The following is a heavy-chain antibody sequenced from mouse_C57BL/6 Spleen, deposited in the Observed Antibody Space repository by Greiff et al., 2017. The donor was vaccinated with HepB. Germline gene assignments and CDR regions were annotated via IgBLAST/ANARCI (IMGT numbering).Heavy chain of an antibody. CDR1: GYTFTSYT. CDR2: INPSSGYT. D-gene: IGHD2-12*01. Sequence: VQGVESGAELARPGASVKMSCKASGYTFTSYTMHWVKQRPGQGLEWIGYINPSSGYTKYNQKFKDKATLTADKSSSTAYMQLSSLTSEDSAVYYCARDDGGGYAMDYWGQGTSVTVSS. V-gene: IGHV1-4*01. J-gene: IGHJ4*01. CDR3: ARDDGGGYAMDY.